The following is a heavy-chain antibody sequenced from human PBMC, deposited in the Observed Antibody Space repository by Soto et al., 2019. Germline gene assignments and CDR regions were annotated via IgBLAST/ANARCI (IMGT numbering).Heavy chain of an antibody. CDR2: IYYSGRT. D-gene: IGHD3-10*02. CDR3: ARHVRGRSWIDAFEI. CDR1: GGSISSYY. V-gene: IGHV4-59*08. Sequence: QVQLQESGPGLVKPSETLSLTCTVSGGSISSYYWSWIRQPPGKGLEWIGYIYYSGRTNYNPSLRSLVTISVDTSKNQFSLKLSSVTAADTALYYCARHVRGRSWIDAFEIWGQGTMVTVSS. J-gene: IGHJ3*02.